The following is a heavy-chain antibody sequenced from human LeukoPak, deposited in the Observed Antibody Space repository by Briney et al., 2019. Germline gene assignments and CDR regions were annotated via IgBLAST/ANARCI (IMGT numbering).Heavy chain of an antibody. D-gene: IGHD3-10*01. CDR2: INNDGSTT. Sequence: VGSLRLSCAASGFTFANTSMHWVRQAPRKGVVWVSLINNDGSTTNYADSVKGRFTISRDNAKNTVYLQMNSLRAEDTAVYYCAIGGTYGSGSWGQGTLVTVSS. CDR3: AIGGTYGSGS. J-gene: IGHJ4*02. V-gene: IGHV3-74*01. CDR1: GFTFANTS.